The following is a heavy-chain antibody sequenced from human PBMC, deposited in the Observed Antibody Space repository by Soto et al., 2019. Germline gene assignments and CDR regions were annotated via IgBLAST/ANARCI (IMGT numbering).Heavy chain of an antibody. J-gene: IGHJ4*02. V-gene: IGHV3-33*01. CDR2: IWYDGSNK. Sequence: QVQLVESGGGVVQPGRSLRLSCEASGFTFSSYGMHWVRQAPGKGLEWVAVIWYDGSNKYYADSVKGRFTISRDNSKNTLYLQMNSLRAEDTAVYYCARDYYGSATRLDYWGQGTLVTVSS. D-gene: IGHD3-10*01. CDR3: ARDYYGSATRLDY. CDR1: GFTFSSYG.